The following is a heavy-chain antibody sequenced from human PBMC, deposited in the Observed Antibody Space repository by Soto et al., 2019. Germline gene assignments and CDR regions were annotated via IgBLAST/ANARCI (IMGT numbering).Heavy chain of an antibody. CDR2: LSGSGDFA. Sequence: EVQLLQSGGGLVQPGGSLRLSCAASGFTFANYAMSWVRQAPGKGLQWVSTLSGSGDFAHHADSVRGRFTISRDNSKNTLYLQMNSLRAEDTAVYYCTNGGYGLGWCYWGQGSLVTVSS. CDR1: GFTFANYA. CDR3: TNGGYGLGWCY. D-gene: IGHD6-19*01. J-gene: IGHJ4*02. V-gene: IGHV3-23*01.